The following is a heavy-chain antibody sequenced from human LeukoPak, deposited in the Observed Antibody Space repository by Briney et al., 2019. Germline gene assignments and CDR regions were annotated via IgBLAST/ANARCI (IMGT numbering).Heavy chain of an antibody. D-gene: IGHD3-10*01. J-gene: IGHJ4*02. CDR2: INPNSGGT. CDR3: AREVVRGTYYFDY. CDR1: GYTFTGYY. Sequence: ASVKVSCKASGYTFTGYYMHWVRQAPGQGLEWMGRINPNSGGTNYAQKFQGRVTMTRDTSISTAYMELSRLRSDDTAVYYCAREVVRGTYYFDYWGQGTLVTVSS. V-gene: IGHV1-2*06.